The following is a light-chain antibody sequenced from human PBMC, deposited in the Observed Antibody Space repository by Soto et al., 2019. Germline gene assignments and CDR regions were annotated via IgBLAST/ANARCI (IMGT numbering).Light chain of an antibody. CDR3: QQYNDYWT. V-gene: IGKV1-5*03. CDR1: QSISSW. CDR2: KAS. Sequence: DIQMTQSPSTLSASVGDRVTITCRASQSISSWLAWYQQKPGTAPKLLIYKASTLQSGVPSRFSGSGSGTEFTPTISSLQPDDSATYYCQQYNDYWTFGQGTKVEIK. J-gene: IGKJ1*01.